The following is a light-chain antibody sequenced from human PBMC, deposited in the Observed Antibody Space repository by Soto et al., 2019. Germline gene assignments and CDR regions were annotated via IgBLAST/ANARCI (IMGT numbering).Light chain of an antibody. Sequence: EMVMTQSPATLSMSPGERATLSCRASQSVSSSLAWYQQKPGQAPRLLIYGASSRATGIPDRFSGSGSGTDFTLTISRLEPEDFAVYYCQQYGSSPPWTFGQGTKVDIK. CDR3: QQYGSSPPWT. CDR1: QSVSSS. V-gene: IGKV3-20*01. CDR2: GAS. J-gene: IGKJ1*01.